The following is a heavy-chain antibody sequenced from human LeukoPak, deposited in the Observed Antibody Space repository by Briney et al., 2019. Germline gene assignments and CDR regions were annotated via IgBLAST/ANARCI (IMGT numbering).Heavy chain of an antibody. Sequence: ESGPTLVNPPQTLTLTCTFSGFSLRTRGMCVSWIRQPPGKALEWPARIDWDDDKYYSTSLKTRLTLSKDTSKNQVVLTMTNMDPVDTATYYCARHPGYSSGWLDYWGQGTLVTVSS. CDR3: ARHPGYSSGWLDY. V-gene: IGHV2-70*11. CDR2: IDWDDDK. D-gene: IGHD6-19*01. J-gene: IGHJ4*02. CDR1: GFSLRTRGMC.